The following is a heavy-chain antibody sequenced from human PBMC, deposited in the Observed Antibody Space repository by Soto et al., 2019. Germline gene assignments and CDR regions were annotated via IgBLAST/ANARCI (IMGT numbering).Heavy chain of an antibody. J-gene: IGHJ5*02. CDR2: MFYTGTT. CDR1: GGPISSGDYY. CDR3: ARVVRFCSSPSCRGRNWFDP. V-gene: IGHV4-30-4*01. Sequence: SETLSLTCSVSGGPISSGDYYWSWIRQPPGKGLEWIGYMFYTGTTYYNPSLKSRITISMDTSKNQFSLRLTSVTAADAAEYHCARVVRFCSSPSCRGRNWFDPWGQGTRVTVSS. D-gene: IGHD2-2*01.